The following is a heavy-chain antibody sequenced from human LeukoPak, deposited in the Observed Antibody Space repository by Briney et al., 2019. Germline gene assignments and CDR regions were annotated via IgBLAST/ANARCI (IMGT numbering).Heavy chain of an antibody. CDR1: GFTFSSYW. J-gene: IGHJ4*02. D-gene: IGHD4-23*01. CDR3: TSLLGGKFDY. CDR2: IRSKAYGGTT. Sequence: TGGSLRLSCAASGFTFSSYWMNWVRQAPGKGLEWVGFIRSKAYGGTTEYAASVKGRFTISRDDSKSIAYLQMNSLKTEDTAVYYCTSLLGGKFDYWGQGTLVTVSS. V-gene: IGHV3-49*04.